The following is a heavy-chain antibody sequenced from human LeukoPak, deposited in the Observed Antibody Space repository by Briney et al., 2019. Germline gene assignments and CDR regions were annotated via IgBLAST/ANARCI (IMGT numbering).Heavy chain of an antibody. V-gene: IGHV3-53*01. CDR1: GFTFTTYS. J-gene: IGHJ2*01. Sequence: PGGSLRLSCEASGFTFTTYSMTWVRQAPGKGLEWVSVIYSGGSTYYADSVKGRFTISRDNSKNTLYLQMNSLRAEDTAVYYCARVVVVVNWYFDLWGRGTLVTVSS. CDR2: IYSGGST. CDR3: ARVVVVVNWYFDL. D-gene: IGHD2-15*01.